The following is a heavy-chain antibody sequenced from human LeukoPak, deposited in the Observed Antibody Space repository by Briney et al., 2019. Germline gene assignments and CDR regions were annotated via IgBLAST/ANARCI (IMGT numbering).Heavy chain of an antibody. J-gene: IGHJ4*02. Sequence: PSETLSLTCTVSGASISSYYWSWIRQSAGKGLKWIGYIYYNGNTNYNPSLKGRVTISVDSSKNQFSLRLSSVTAADTAVYYCARVAVSAREYFDYWGQGTLVTVSS. CDR1: GASISSYY. D-gene: IGHD2-21*02. CDR2: IYYNGNT. V-gene: IGHV4-59*01. CDR3: ARVAVSAREYFDY.